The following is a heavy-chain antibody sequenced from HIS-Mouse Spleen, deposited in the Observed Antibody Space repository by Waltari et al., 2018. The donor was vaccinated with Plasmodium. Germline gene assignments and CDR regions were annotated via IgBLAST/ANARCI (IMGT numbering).Heavy chain of an antibody. CDR1: GFTFSSYW. D-gene: IGHD6-13*01. CDR3: ASSWYWYFDL. V-gene: IGHV3-7*01. Sequence: EVQLVESGGGLVQPGGSLRLSCAASGFTFSSYWMRWVRQAPGKGLEWVANIKQDGSEKYYVDSVEGRFTISRDNAKNALYLQMNSLRAEDTAVYYCASSWYWYFDLWGRGTLVTVSS. J-gene: IGHJ2*01. CDR2: IKQDGSEK.